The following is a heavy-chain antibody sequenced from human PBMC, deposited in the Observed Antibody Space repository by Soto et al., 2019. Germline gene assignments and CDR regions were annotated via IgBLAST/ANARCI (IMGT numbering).Heavy chain of an antibody. Sequence: GASVKVSGKVSGYPFTTYYIHCVRQAPGQGLEWMGWIDPRSGGTVYEQKFQGRVTMTRDTSISTVYMDLSGLTSDDTALYYCATDDYGIFPYWGQGSLVTVSS. CDR1: GYPFTTYY. J-gene: IGHJ4*02. CDR2: IDPRSGGT. V-gene: IGHV1-2*02. CDR3: ATDDYGIFPY. D-gene: IGHD3-10*01.